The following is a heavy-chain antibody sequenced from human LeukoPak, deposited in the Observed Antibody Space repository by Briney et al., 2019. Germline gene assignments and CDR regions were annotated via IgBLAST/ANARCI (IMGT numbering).Heavy chain of an antibody. D-gene: IGHD4-4*01. CDR2: IYYSGST. V-gene: IGHV4-31*03. CDR1: GGSIRSGDYS. Sequence: SETLSLTCTVSGGSIRSGDYSWNWIRQHPGKGLEWIGYIYYSGSTYYNPSLTSRVTMSVDTSKNQFSLKLSSVTAADTAIYYCVRDHTETSSLNFRNYYYYGMDIWGQGTTVIVSS. J-gene: IGHJ6*02. CDR3: VRDHTETSSLNFRNYYYYGMDI.